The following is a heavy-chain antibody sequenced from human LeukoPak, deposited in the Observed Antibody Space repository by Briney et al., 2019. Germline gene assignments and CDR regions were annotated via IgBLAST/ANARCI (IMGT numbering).Heavy chain of an antibody. CDR3: ARDFGGYLDY. J-gene: IGHJ4*02. CDR2: STK. V-gene: IGHV3-30-3*01. D-gene: IGHD4-23*01. Sequence: GGSLRLSCAASGFTFSSYAMYWVRQAPGKGLEWVGSTKYYADSVKGRFTISRDNSKNTLYLQMNSLRAEDTAVYYCARDFGGYLDYWGQGTLVTVSS. CDR1: GFTFSSYA.